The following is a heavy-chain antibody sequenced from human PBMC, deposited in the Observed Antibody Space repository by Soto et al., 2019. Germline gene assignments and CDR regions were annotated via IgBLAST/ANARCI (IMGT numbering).Heavy chain of an antibody. Sequence: QVQLVESGGGVVQPGRSLRLSCAASGFTFSSYGMHWVRQAPGKGLEWVAVIWYDGSNKYYADSVKGRFTISRDNSKNTLYLQMNSLRAEDTAVYYCARDGGYCSGGSCYSDPAYGMDVW. D-gene: IGHD2-15*01. CDR2: IWYDGSNK. V-gene: IGHV3-33*01. CDR3: ARDGGYCSGGSCYSDPAYGMDV. J-gene: IGHJ6*01. CDR1: GFTFSSYG.